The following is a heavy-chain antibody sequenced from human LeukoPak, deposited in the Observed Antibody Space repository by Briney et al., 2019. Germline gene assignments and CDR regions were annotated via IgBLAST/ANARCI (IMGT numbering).Heavy chain of an antibody. CDR2: IRSAVDTT. CDR1: GFTMSNYG. J-gene: IGHJ4*02. D-gene: IGHD3/OR15-3a*01. Sequence: GGSLRLSCAAFGFTMSNYGVSWVRQAPGKGLEWVSGIRSAVDTTHYADSVKGRFIISRDNSKNTLSLQLNSLRPEDTALYYCAKHFCTGLDCSLFDSWGQGTLVTVSS. V-gene: IGHV3-23*01. CDR3: AKHFCTGLDCSLFDS.